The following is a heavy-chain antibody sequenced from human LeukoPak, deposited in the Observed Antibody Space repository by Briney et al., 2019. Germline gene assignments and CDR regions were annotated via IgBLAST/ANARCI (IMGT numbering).Heavy chain of an antibody. Sequence: GGSLRLSCVASGFTFSSYAVHWVGQAPGKGLEWVALISYDGSKKYIDSVKGRFTISTDNSKNTQYLQMNSLRAEDTGVYYCAKRSAESSAYFDYWGQGTLVTVSS. D-gene: IGHD6-19*01. CDR1: GFTFSSYA. CDR2: ISYDGSKK. V-gene: IGHV3-30*18. CDR3: AKRSAESSAYFDY. J-gene: IGHJ4*02.